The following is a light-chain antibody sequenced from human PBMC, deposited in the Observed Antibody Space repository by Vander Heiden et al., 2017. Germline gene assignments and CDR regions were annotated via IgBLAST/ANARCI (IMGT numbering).Light chain of an antibody. CDR3: KHLSNCPSS. CDR2: DAS. Sequence: TPPPATLSLSPGERATLSCRASQSVSSYLAWYQQKPGQAPRLIIYDASNRGNGIPARFSGSKSGTDFSRTISSRESEDFGVYYCKHLSNCPSSIGHGTKVDIK. CDR1: QSVSSY. J-gene: IGKJ3*01. V-gene: IGKV3-11*01.